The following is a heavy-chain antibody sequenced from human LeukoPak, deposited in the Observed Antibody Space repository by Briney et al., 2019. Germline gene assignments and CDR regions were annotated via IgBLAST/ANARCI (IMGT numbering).Heavy chain of an antibody. Sequence: GGPLRLSCAASGFTFSTYAMHWVRQAPGKGLEWVALISYDGINKYYADSVKGRFTISRDNSKNTLYLQMNSLRAEDTAVYYCAKDFYVTAGRYDAFDIWGQGTMVTVSS. D-gene: IGHD5/OR15-5a*01. CDR1: GFTFSTYA. CDR3: AKDFYVTAGRYDAFDI. V-gene: IGHV3-30-3*01. J-gene: IGHJ3*02. CDR2: ISYDGINK.